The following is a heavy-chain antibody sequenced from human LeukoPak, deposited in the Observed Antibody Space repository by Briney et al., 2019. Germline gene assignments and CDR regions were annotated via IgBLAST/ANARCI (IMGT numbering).Heavy chain of an antibody. D-gene: IGHD5-24*01. J-gene: IGHJ4*02. V-gene: IGHV4-59*01. Sequence: PSETLSLTCTVSGGSISSYYWSWIRQPPGKGLEWIGYIYYSGSTNYNPSLKSRVTISVDTSKNQFSLKLSSVTAADTAVYYCARGGRWLQFFPFDYWGQGTLVTVSS. CDR2: IYYSGST. CDR3: ARGGRWLQFFPFDY. CDR1: GGSISSYY.